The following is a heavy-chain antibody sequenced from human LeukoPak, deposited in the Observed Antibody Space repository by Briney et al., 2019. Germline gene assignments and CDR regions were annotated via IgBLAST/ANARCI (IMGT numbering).Heavy chain of an antibody. D-gene: IGHD5-24*01. CDR2: INPGGGNT. J-gene: IGHJ3*01. Sequence: ASVKVSCKASGYTFTNYYMHWVRQPPGQGLEWMGLINPGGGNTNYAQNFQGRVTMTRDTSTSTAYMELSSLRSEDTAIYYCARIRDGYNDVYDVWGQGTVVTVPS. CDR1: GYTFTNYY. V-gene: IGHV1-46*01. CDR3: ARIRDGYNDVYDV.